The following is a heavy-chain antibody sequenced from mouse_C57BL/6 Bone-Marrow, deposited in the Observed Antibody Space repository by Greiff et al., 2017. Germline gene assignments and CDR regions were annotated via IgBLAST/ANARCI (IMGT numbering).Heavy chain of an antibody. CDR3: ARADYSGSSPWFAY. V-gene: IGHV1-55*01. CDR2: IYPGSGST. D-gene: IGHD1-1*01. Sequence: VQLQQPGAELVKPGASVKMSCKASGYTFTSYWITWVKQRPGQGLEWIGDIYPGSGSTNYNEKFKSKATLTVDTSSSTAYMQLSSLTSEDSAVYYCARADYSGSSPWFAYWGQGTLVTVSA. CDR1: GYTFTSYW. J-gene: IGHJ3*01.